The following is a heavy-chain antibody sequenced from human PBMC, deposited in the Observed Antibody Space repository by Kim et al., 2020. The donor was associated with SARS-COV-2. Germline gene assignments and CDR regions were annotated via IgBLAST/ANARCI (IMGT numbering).Heavy chain of an antibody. CDR2: IIPIFGTA. V-gene: IGHV1-69*13. J-gene: IGHJ5*02. CDR3: ARDGVYYDSSGYYYVGFSP. D-gene: IGHD3-22*01. Sequence: SVKVSCKASGGTFSSYAISWVRQAPGQGLEWMGGIIPIFGTANYAQKFQGRVTITADESTSTAYMELSSLRSEDTAVYYCARDGVYYDSSGYYYVGFSPWGQGTLVTVSS. CDR1: GGTFSSYA.